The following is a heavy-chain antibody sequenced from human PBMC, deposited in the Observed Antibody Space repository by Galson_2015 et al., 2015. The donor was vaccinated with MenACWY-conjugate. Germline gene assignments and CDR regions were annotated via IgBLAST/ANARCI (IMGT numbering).Heavy chain of an antibody. CDR1: GGSISSSNW. Sequence: ETLSLTCAVSGGSISSSNWWSWVRQPPGKGLEWIGEIYHSGSTNYNPSLKSRVTISVDKSKNQFSLKLSSVTAADTAVYYCARDRTPYDSSGYYTGGMDVWGQGTTVTVSS. D-gene: IGHD3-22*01. CDR3: ARDRTPYDSSGYYTGGMDV. CDR2: IYHSGST. J-gene: IGHJ6*02. V-gene: IGHV4-4*02.